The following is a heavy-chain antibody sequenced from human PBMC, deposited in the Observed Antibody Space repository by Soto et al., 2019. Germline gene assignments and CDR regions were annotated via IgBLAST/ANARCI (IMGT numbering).Heavy chain of an antibody. V-gene: IGHV3-74*01. CDR1: GFTFSDYW. J-gene: IGHJ5*02. D-gene: IGHD3-16*01. CDR2: INPDGSRT. CDR3: ARVKLGSYDWFDP. Sequence: EVQLVESGGGLVQPGGSLRLSCAASGFTFSDYWMHWVRLVPGKGLLWVSRINPDGSRTNYADSVKGRFATYRDNAKNTGYLQRNSLRAEDTAVYYCARVKLGSYDWFDPWGQGTLVTVSS.